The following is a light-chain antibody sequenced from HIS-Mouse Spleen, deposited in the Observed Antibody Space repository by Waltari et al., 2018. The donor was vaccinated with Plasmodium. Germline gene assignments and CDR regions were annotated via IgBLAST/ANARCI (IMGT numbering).Light chain of an antibody. CDR3: QQNYNTWT. Sequence: DIQMTQSPSSLSASVGDRVPITCRASQSISSYLNWYQQKPGKAPKLLIYAASSLQSGVPSRFSGSGYGTDFTLTISSLQPEDFATYYCQQNYNTWTFGQGTKVEIK. CDR1: QSISSY. V-gene: IGKV1-39*01. CDR2: AAS. J-gene: IGKJ1*01.